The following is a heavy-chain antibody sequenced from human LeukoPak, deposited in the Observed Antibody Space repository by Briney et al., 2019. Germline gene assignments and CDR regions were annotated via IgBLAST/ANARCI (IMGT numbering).Heavy chain of an antibody. CDR1: GGSISSSSYY. CDR2: IYYSGST. J-gene: IGHJ4*02. D-gene: IGHD5-18*01. CDR3: VSPRGFSYGYFDY. V-gene: IGHV4-39*01. Sequence: PSETLSLTCTVSGGSISSSSYYRGWIRQPPGKGLEWIGSIYYSGSTYYNPSLKSRVTISADTSKNQFSLTLGSVSATDTAAYYCVSPRGFSYGYFDYWGQGTLVTVSS.